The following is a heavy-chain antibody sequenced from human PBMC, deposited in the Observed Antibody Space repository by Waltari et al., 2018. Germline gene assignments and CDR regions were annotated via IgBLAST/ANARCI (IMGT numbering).Heavy chain of an antibody. CDR2: INHAGNR. V-gene: IGHV4-34*02. J-gene: IGHJ6*02. CDR3: VRLEDCSGPGGNCYSGDPFAMDV. D-gene: IGHD2-15*01. CDR1: GGSFSGYY. Sequence: QVQLQQWGAGLLQPSETLSLTCAVYGGSFSGYYWGWIRQPPGKGLEWIGEINHAGNRNYNPSRRSRVTMSVDTSKSQFSLKVNSVTAADTAVYFCVRLEDCSGPGGNCYSGDPFAMDVWGQGTTVTVSS.